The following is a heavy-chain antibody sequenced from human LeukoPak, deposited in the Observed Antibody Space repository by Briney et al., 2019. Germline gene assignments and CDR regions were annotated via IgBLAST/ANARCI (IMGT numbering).Heavy chain of an antibody. D-gene: IGHD2-15*01. Sequence: GTSVKVSCKASGFTFTSSAMQWVRQARGQRLEWVGWIVVGSGNTNYAQKFQERVTTTRDMSTSTAYMELSSLRSEDTAVYYCARSNIVVVVAASGLPTGIGSWFDPWGQGTLVTVSS. CDR3: ARSNIVVVVAASGLPTGIGSWFDP. CDR2: IVVGSGNT. J-gene: IGHJ5*02. CDR1: GFTFTSSA. V-gene: IGHV1-58*02.